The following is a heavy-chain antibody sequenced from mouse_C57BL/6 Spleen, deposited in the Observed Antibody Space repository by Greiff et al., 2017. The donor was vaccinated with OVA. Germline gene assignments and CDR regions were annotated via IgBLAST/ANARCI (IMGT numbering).Heavy chain of an antibody. V-gene: IGHV1-15*01. CDR2: IDPETGGT. CDR1: GYTFTDYE. D-gene: IGHD2-4*01. CDR3: TRIHVRDYDVGFAY. Sequence: QVQLQQSGAELVRPGASVTLSCKASGYTFTDYEMHWVKQTPVHGLEWIGAIDPETGGTAYNQKFKGKAILTADKSSSTAYMELRSLTSEDSAVYYCTRIHVRDYDVGFAYWGQGTLVTVSA. J-gene: IGHJ3*01.